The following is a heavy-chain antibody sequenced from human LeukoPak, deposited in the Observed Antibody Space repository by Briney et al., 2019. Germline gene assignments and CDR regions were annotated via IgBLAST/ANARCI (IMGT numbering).Heavy chain of an antibody. D-gene: IGHD6-19*01. CDR2: IYHSGST. CDR3: ARGGSSGWPLDY. Sequence: SQTLSLTCAVSGGSISSGGYSWSWIRQPPGKGLEWIGYIYHSGSTYYNPSLKSRVTISVDRSKNQFSLKLSSVTAADTAVYYCARGGSSGWPLDYWGQGTLVTVSS. V-gene: IGHV4-30-2*01. CDR1: GGSISSGGYS. J-gene: IGHJ4*02.